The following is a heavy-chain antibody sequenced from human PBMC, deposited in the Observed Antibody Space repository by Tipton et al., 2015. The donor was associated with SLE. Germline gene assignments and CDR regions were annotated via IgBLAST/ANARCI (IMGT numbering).Heavy chain of an antibody. CDR2: IKGDGSSI. J-gene: IGHJ4*02. D-gene: IGHD1-1*01. CDR1: GFTFNTAW. Sequence: SLRLSCAASGFTFNTAWMHWVRQVPGKGLAWVPYIKGDGSSINYADSVKGRFTISRDNAKNTLFLQMNNLRAEDTAVYYCARDNYRGTGTYDYWGQGARVTVSS. V-gene: IGHV3-74*01. CDR3: ARDNYRGTGTYDY.